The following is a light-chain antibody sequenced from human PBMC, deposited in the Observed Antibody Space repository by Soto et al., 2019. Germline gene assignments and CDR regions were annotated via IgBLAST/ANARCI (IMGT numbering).Light chain of an antibody. J-gene: IGKJ5*01. V-gene: IGKV3-20*01. CDR1: QSVGNNY. Sequence: EIVLTQSPGTLSLSPGEGATLSCRASQSVGNNYVAWFQQKPGQAPRVLIYEASKRASGIPDRFIGSGSGTDFTLTISRLEPGDYAVFYCQQYFIAPITFGQGTRLEI. CDR3: QQYFIAPIT. CDR2: EAS.